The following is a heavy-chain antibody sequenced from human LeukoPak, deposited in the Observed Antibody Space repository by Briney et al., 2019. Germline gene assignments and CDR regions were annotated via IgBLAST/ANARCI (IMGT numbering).Heavy chain of an antibody. CDR3: ARGTYYYGSGSPTAHFQH. J-gene: IGHJ1*01. D-gene: IGHD3-10*01. Sequence: TSETLSLTCTVSGGSISSGSYYWSWIRQPAGKGLEWIGRIYTSGSTNYNPSLKSRVTISVDTSKNQFSLKLSSVTAADTAVYYCARGTYYYGSGSPTAHFQHWGQGTLVTVSS. CDR1: GGSISSGSYY. V-gene: IGHV4-61*02. CDR2: IYTSGST.